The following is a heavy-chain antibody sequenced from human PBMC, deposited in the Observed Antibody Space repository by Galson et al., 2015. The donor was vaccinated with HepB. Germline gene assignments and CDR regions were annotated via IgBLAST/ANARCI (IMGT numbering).Heavy chain of an antibody. CDR1: GYSFTNYW. V-gene: IGHV5-10-1*01. D-gene: IGHD3-10*01. CDR2: IDPSDPTDSYT. Sequence: QSGAVVKKPGESLRISCKGAGYSFTNYWITLVRQLPGKGLEWMGRIDPSDPTDSYTNYSPSFQAQVTISIDKSISTAYLQWSSLKASDTAIYYCARHGSGSYLDYSYFDPWGQGTLVTVSS. J-gene: IGHJ4*02. CDR3: ARHGSGSYLDYSYFDP.